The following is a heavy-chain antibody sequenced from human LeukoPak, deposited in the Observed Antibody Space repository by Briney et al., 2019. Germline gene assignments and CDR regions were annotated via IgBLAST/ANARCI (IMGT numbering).Heavy chain of an antibody. CDR1: GFTFNDHY. Sequence: GGSLRLSCAASGFTFNDHYMDWVRQAPGKGLEWVGRIRNKANSYSTEYAASVKGRFFMSRDESKNSLYLQMNSLKTEDTAVYYCARGGAWLGELELGYWGQGTLVTVSS. J-gene: IGHJ4*02. V-gene: IGHV3-72*01. CDR3: ARGGAWLGELELGY. D-gene: IGHD3-10*01. CDR2: IRNKANSYST.